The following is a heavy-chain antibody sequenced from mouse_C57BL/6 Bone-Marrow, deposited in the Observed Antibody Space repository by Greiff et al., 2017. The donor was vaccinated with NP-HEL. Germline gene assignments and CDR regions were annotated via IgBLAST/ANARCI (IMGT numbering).Heavy chain of an antibody. CDR1: GYTFTDYE. CDR3: TRVYYWYFDV. Sequence: QVQLQQSGAELVRPGASVTLSCKASGYTFTDYEMHWVKQTPAHGLEWIGAIDPETGGTAYNQKFKGKAILTADKSSSTAYMELRSLTSEDSAVYYCTRVYYWYFDVWGTGTTVTVSS. J-gene: IGHJ1*03. V-gene: IGHV1-15*01. CDR2: IDPETGGT.